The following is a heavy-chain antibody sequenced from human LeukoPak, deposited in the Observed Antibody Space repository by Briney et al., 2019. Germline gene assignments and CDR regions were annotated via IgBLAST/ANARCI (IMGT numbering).Heavy chain of an antibody. CDR2: INHSGST. J-gene: IGHJ5*02. Sequence: PSETLSLTCAVYGGSFSGYYWSWIRQPPGKGLEWIGEINHSGSTNYNPSLKSRVTISVDTSKNQFSLKLSSVTAADTAVYYCARGWRRIWFGDETPDNWFDPWGQGTLVTVSS. D-gene: IGHD3-10*01. V-gene: IGHV4-34*01. CDR3: ARGWRRIWFGDETPDNWFDP. CDR1: GGSFSGYY.